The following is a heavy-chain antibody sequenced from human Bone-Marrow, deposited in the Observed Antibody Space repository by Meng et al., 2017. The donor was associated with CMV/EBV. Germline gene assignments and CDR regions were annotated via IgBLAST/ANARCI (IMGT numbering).Heavy chain of an antibody. CDR2: IYPGDSDT. D-gene: IGHD4-11*01. V-gene: IGHV5-51*01. Sequence: GESLKISCQTSGYTFSNYWIGWVRQMSGKGLEWMGIIYPGDSDTRYSPSFQDHVTISADRSTATAYLQWSSLKASDTGMYYCARTLPYSNYGGHFDYWGQGTLVTVSS. CDR3: ARTLPYSNYGGHFDY. J-gene: IGHJ4*02. CDR1: GYTFSNYW.